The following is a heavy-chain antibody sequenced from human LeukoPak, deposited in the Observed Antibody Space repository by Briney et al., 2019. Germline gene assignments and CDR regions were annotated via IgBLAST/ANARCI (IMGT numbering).Heavy chain of an antibody. J-gene: IGHJ3*01. Sequence: PSETLSLTCTVSGASISRYYWSWIRQPAGKGLEWIGRIYTSGSANNNPSLNSRVFMSVDTSKSQVSLRLSSVTAADTAMYYCASRGVGKNYDAFDVWGQGTMVTVSS. CDR3: ASRGVGKNYDAFDV. CDR1: GASISRYY. V-gene: IGHV4-4*07. D-gene: IGHD5-24*01. CDR2: IYTSGSA.